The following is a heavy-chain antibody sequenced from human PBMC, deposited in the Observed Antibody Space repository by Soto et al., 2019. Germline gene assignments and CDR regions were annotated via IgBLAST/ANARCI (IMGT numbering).Heavy chain of an antibody. D-gene: IGHD3-10*01. CDR1: GFSLSNARMG. Sequence: SGPTLVNPTETLTLTCTVSGFSLSNARMGVSWIRQPPGKALEWLAHIFSNDEKSYSTSLKSRLTISKDTSKSQVVLTMTNMDPVDTATYYCARLLWFGENYYFDYWGQGTLVTVSS. V-gene: IGHV2-26*01. CDR2: IFSNDEK. J-gene: IGHJ4*02. CDR3: ARLLWFGENYYFDY.